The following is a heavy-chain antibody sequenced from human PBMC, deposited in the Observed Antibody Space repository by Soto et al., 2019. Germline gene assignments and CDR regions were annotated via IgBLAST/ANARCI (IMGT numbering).Heavy chain of an antibody. Sequence: QVQLVQSGAEVKKPGASVKVSCKASGYTFTSYDINWVRQATGQGLEWMGWMNPNSGNTGYAQKFQGRVTMTRNTSISTAYMELSSLRSEDTAVYYCARKYSSSWHRWGYYYYGMDVWGQGTTVTVSS. CDR2: MNPNSGNT. V-gene: IGHV1-8*01. D-gene: IGHD6-13*01. CDR3: ARKYSSSWHRWGYYYYGMDV. CDR1: GYTFTSYD. J-gene: IGHJ6*02.